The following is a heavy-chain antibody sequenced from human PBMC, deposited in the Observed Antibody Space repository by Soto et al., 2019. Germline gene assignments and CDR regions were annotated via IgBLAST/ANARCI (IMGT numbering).Heavy chain of an antibody. Sequence: PSETLSLTCNVSGDSLSTYYCSWIRQPAGKGLEWIGRIYASGSANYNPSLKGRVSMSVETSKKQFSLKMISVTAADTAMYYCARYAITRGGWFRPWGQGVLVTVCS. V-gene: IGHV4-4*07. CDR1: GDSLSTYY. D-gene: IGHD1-1*01. CDR2: IYASGSA. CDR3: ARYAITRGGWFRP. J-gene: IGHJ5*02.